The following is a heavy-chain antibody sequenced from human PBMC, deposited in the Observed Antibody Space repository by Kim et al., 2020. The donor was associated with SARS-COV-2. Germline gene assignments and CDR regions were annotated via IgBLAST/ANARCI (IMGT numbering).Heavy chain of an antibody. Sequence: SETLSLTCTVSGGSISSYYWSWIRQPPGKGLEWIGYIYYSGSTNYNPSLKSRVTISVDTSKNQFSLKLSSVTAADTAVYYCARDLTYGGLHAFDIWGQGTMVTVSS. D-gene: IGHD3-10*01. V-gene: IGHV4-59*01. CDR3: ARDLTYGGLHAFDI. CDR1: GGSISSYY. J-gene: IGHJ3*02. CDR2: IYYSGST.